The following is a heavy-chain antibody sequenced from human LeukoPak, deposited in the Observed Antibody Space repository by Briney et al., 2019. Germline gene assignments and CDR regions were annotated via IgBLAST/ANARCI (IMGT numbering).Heavy chain of an antibody. D-gene: IGHD2/OR15-2a*01. Sequence: GGSVRLSCAASGFTFSSYGMHWVRQAPGKGLEWVAFMRYDGSNKYYADSVKGRFTISRDNSKNTLYLQMNSLRAEDTAVYYCAKDFYAEVGAFDIWGQGTMVTVSS. CDR1: GFTFSSYG. V-gene: IGHV3-30*02. CDR3: AKDFYAEVGAFDI. CDR2: MRYDGSNK. J-gene: IGHJ3*02.